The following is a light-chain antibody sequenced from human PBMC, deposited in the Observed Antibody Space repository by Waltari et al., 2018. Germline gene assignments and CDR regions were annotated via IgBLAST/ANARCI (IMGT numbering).Light chain of an antibody. J-gene: IGKJ5*01. CDR3: QQRTNGPPVT. CDR2: DAS. V-gene: IGKV3-11*01. CDR1: QSVSTY. Sequence: EIVLTQSPATLSLSPGERATLSCRASQSVSTYLAWYQHKPGQAPRLLSYDASNRATGIPAGFSGSGSGTDFTLTISSLEPDDFAVYYCQQRTNGPPVTFGQGTRLDLK.